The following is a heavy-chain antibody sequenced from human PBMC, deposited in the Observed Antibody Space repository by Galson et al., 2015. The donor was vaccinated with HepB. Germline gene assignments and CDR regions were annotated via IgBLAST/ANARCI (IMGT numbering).Heavy chain of an antibody. CDR2: ITSSGGNS. CDR1: GFSFTRYA. V-gene: IGHV3-23*01. D-gene: IGHD2-15*01. CDR3: AKDGIMVANNPYHFHY. Sequence: SLRLSCGATGFSFTRYAMTWVRQAPGKGMEWFSSITSSGGNSYYTDSVKGRFTVSRDNSKTTLLLQVNSLRAEDTAMYFCAKDGIMVANNPYHFHYWGQGTLVTVSS. J-gene: IGHJ4*02.